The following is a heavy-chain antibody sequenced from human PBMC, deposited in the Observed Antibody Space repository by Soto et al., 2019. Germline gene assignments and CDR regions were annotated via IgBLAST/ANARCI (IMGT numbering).Heavy chain of an antibody. CDR1: GFTFSSYA. Sequence: GGSLRLSCAASGFTFSSYAMHWVRQAPGKGLEWVADISYDGSKKYYADSVKGRFTISRDNAKNSLYLQMNSLRAEDTAVYYCARYGGPGYFDYWGQGTLVTVSS. V-gene: IGHV3-30-3*01. CDR3: ARYGGPGYFDY. D-gene: IGHD4-17*01. CDR2: ISYDGSKK. J-gene: IGHJ4*02.